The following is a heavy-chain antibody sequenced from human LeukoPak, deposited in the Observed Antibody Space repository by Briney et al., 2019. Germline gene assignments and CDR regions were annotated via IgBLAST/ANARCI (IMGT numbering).Heavy chain of an antibody. CDR2: SNPNSGDT. Sequence: ASVKVSCKASGYTFTDYYMHWVRQAPGQGLEWMGWSNPNSGDTNYAQKFQGRVTMTTDTSISTAYMELSRLRSDDTAVYYCARGHDYGDYADHWGQGTLVPVSS. D-gene: IGHD4-17*01. J-gene: IGHJ4*02. CDR3: ARGHDYGDYADH. CDR1: GYTFTDYY. V-gene: IGHV1-2*02.